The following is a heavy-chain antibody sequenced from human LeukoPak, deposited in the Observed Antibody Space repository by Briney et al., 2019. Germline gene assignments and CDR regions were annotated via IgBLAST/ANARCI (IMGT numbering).Heavy chain of an antibody. D-gene: IGHD1-26*01. V-gene: IGHV3-11*01. Sequence: NPGGSLRLSCAASVFTFSYYYMSSIRQAPGKGLECVSYISRSGSTIYYVDSVKGRFTTSRANDKTSLYLQMNSLRAEDTAVYYCARGYYAEYFQHWGQGTLVTVSS. CDR2: ISRSGSTI. J-gene: IGHJ1*01. CDR1: VFTFSYYY. CDR3: ARGYYAEYFQH.